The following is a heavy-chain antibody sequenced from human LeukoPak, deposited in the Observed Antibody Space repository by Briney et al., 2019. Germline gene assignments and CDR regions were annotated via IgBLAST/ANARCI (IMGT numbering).Heavy chain of an antibody. CDR1: GFTFSSYW. CDR2: IKQDGSEK. V-gene: IGHV3-7*01. CDR3: ARNPRHGGKSLYYFDY. Sequence: GGSLRLSCTASGFTFSSYWMTWFRQAPGKGLEWVANIKQDGSEKYYVDSVKGRFTISRDNAKNSLYLQMNRLRAEDTAVYYCARNPRHGGKSLYYFDYWGQGTLVTVSS. J-gene: IGHJ4*02. D-gene: IGHD4-23*01.